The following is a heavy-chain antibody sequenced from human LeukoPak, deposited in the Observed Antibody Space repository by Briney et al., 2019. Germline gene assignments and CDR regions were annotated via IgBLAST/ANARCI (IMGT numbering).Heavy chain of an antibody. V-gene: IGHV4-61*01. CDR2: IYYSGST. CDR3: AREYSSSWANWFDP. CDR1: GGAITGGSYY. J-gene: IGHJ5*02. D-gene: IGHD6-13*01. Sequence: SETLSLTCTVSGGAITGGSYYWAWIRQSPGKGLEWIGYIYYSGSTNYNPSLKSRVTISVDTSKNQFSLKLSSVTAADTAVYYCAREYSSSWANWFDPWGQGTLVTVSS.